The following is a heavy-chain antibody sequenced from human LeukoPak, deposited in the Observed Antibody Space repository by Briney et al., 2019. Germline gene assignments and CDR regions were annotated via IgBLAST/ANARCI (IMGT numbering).Heavy chain of an antibody. Sequence: SETLSLTCTVSGGSISSYYWSWIRQPPGRGLEWIGYIDYSGSTNYNPSLKSRVTISVDTSKNQFSLKLSSVTAADTAVYYCARGVVGVGNYYYYGMDVWGQGTTVTVSS. V-gene: IGHV4-59*01. CDR2: IDYSGST. J-gene: IGHJ6*02. CDR3: ARGVVGVGNYYYYGMDV. D-gene: IGHD3-10*01. CDR1: GGSISSYY.